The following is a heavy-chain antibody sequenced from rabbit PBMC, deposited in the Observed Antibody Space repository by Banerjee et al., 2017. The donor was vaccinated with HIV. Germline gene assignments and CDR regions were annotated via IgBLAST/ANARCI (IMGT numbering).Heavy chain of an antibody. CDR2: IDNGDGST. CDR1: GFDFSSNV. Sequence: QEQLVESGGGLVQPEGSLTLTCKASGFDFSSNVMCWVRQAPGKGPEWIACIDNGDGSTYYANWVNGRFTISRSTSLNTVTLQMTSLTAADTATYFCARDGGNAYHDLWGQGTLVTVS. CDR3: ARDGGNAYHDL. V-gene: IGHV1S47*01. D-gene: IGHD6-1*01. J-gene: IGHJ4*01.